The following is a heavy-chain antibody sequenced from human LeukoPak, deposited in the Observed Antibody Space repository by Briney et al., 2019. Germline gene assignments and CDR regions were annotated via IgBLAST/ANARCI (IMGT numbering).Heavy chain of an antibody. CDR3: AKALIAVAGTEYFQH. D-gene: IGHD6-19*01. CDR1: GFTFSSYG. CDR2: IRYDGSNK. J-gene: IGHJ1*01. Sequence: QAGGSLRLSCAASGFTFSSYGMHWVRQAPGKGLEWVAFIRYDGSNKYYADSVKGRFTISRDNSKNTLYLQMNSLRAEDTAVYYCAKALIAVAGTEYFQHWGQGTLVTVSS. V-gene: IGHV3-30*02.